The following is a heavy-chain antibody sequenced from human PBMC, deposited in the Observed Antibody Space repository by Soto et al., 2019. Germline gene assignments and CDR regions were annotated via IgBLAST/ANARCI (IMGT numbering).Heavy chain of an antibody. D-gene: IGHD2-15*01. J-gene: IGHJ3*01. CDR1: GFFISSGNY. Sequence: SETLSLTCAVSGFFISSGNYWGWIRKPPGKGLEWVGSIFHGGNTYYKPSLKSRVTISVDMSKNQFSLKLNSVTAADTAVYYCARARWYDAFDVWGQGTVVTVSS. CDR2: IFHGGNT. V-gene: IGHV4-38-2*01. CDR3: ARARWYDAFDV.